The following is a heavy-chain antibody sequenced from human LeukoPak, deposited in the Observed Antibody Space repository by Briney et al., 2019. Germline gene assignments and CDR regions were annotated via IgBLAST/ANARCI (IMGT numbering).Heavy chain of an antibody. Sequence: ETLSLTCAVYGGSFSGYYWSWVRQAPGKGLEWVSVIYSGGSTYYADSVKGRFTISRDNSKNTLYLQMNSLRAEDTAVYYCARDLAGATEGGGFDYWGQGTLVTVSS. J-gene: IGHJ4*02. CDR1: GGSFSGYY. CDR2: IYSGGST. V-gene: IGHV3-66*01. D-gene: IGHD1-26*01. CDR3: ARDLAGATEGGGFDY.